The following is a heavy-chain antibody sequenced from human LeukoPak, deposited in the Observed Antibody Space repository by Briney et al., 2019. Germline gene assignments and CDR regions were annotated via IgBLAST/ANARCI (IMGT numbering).Heavy chain of an antibody. CDR3: VKFRGQLLSSYYFDY. D-gene: IGHD2-2*01. CDR2: ISGSSTYT. CDR1: GFSFSAYS. V-gene: IGHV3-21*04. Sequence: GGSLRLSCAASGFSFSAYSMTWVRQAPGKGLEWVSAISGSSTYTYYADSVKGRFTISRDNSKNTLYLQMNSLRGEDTAVYYCVKFRGQLLSSYYFDYWGQGTLVTVSS. J-gene: IGHJ4*02.